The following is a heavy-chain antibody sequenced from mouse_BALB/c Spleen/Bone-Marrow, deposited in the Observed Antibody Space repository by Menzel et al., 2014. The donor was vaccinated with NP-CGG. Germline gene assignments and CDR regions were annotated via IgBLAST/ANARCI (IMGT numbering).Heavy chain of an antibody. D-gene: IGHD1-1*01. J-gene: IGHJ2*01. V-gene: IGHV14-3*02. CDR3: ARNYGSSLDD. CDR2: IDPANGST. CDR1: GFNIEDSY. Sequence: EVQLQQSGAEIVKPGASVKSSCTTSGFNIEDSYIYWMKQRPEQGLEWIGRIDPANGSTKYDPKFQGKATITVDTSSAAAYLQLSSLTSEDTAVYYCARNYGSSLDDWGQGTTLTVSS.